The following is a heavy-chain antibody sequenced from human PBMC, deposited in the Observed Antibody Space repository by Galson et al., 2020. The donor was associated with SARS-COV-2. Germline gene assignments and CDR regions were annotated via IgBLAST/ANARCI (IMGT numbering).Heavy chain of an antibody. V-gene: IGHV1-46*03. D-gene: IGHD3-3*01. CDR2: INPSGGST. CDR3: ARDLSRQNYDFWSGYSSYYYYGMDV. Sequence: ASVKVSCKASGYTFTSYYMHWVRQAPGQGLEWMGIINPSGGSTSYAQKFQGRVTMTRDTSTSTVYMELSSLRSEDTAVYYCARDLSRQNYDFWSGYSSYYYYGMDVWGQGTTVTVSS. CDR1: GYTFTSYY. J-gene: IGHJ6*02.